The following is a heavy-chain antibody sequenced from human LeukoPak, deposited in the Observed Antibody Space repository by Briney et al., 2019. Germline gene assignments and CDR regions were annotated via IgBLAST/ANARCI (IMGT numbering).Heavy chain of an antibody. CDR1: GYSFTSYW. D-gene: IGHD4-17*01. CDR2: IDPSDSYT. CDR3: AILYGDYPDY. V-gene: IGHV5-10-1*01. Sequence: GESLKISCKGSGYSFTSYWITWVRQMPGKGLEWMGTIDPSDSYTNYSPSFRGHVTISADRSISTAYLQWSSLKASDTAMYYCAILYGDYPDYWGQGTLVTVSS. J-gene: IGHJ4*02.